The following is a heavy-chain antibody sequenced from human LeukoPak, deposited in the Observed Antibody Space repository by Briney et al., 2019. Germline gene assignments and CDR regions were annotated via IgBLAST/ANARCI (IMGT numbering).Heavy chain of an antibody. V-gene: IGHV3-15*01. Sequence: AGGSLRLSCAGSGFIFSNAWMSWVRQAPGKGLEWVGRIKSKANGETIDYAAPVKDRFTISRDDSRNTVFLQMNSLKTEDTAVYPCTTIRSIAAAGSWGQGTLVTVSS. CDR3: TTIRSIAAAGS. CDR2: IKSKANGETI. J-gene: IGHJ4*02. D-gene: IGHD6-13*01. CDR1: GFIFSNAW.